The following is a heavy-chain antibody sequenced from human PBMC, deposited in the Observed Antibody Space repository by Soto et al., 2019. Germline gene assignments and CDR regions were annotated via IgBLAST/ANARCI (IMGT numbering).Heavy chain of an antibody. CDR1: GGTFSSYA. D-gene: IGHD6-19*01. CDR3: AREKIAVAATGAFDI. J-gene: IGHJ3*02. CDR2: IIPIFGTA. Sequence: QVQLVQSGAEVKKPGSSVKVSCKASGGTFSSYAISWVRQAPGQGLEWMGGIIPIFGTANYAQKFQGWVTMTRDTSISTAYMELSRLRSDDTAVYYCAREKIAVAATGAFDIWGQGTMVTVSS. V-gene: IGHV1-69*06.